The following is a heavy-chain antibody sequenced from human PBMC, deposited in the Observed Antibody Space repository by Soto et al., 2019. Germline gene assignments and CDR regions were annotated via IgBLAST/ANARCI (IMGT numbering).Heavy chain of an antibody. Sequence: QVQLQESGPGLVKPSQTLSLTCTVSGGSISSGDYYWSWIRQPPGKGLEWIGYIYYSGSTYYNPSLKSRVTISVDTSKNQFSLKLSSVTAADTAVYYCARAGGDCGGDWQAIDYWGQGTLVTVSS. CDR2: IYYSGST. CDR3: ARAGGDCGGDWQAIDY. V-gene: IGHV4-30-4*01. CDR1: GGSISSGDYY. D-gene: IGHD2-21*02. J-gene: IGHJ4*02.